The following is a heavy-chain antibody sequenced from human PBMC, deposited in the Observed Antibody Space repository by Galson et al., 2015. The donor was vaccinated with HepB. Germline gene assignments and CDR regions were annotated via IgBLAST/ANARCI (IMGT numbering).Heavy chain of an antibody. CDR2: INPSGGST. CDR3: ARPIAAAGQSAGGVWYFDY. D-gene: IGHD6-13*01. CDR1: GYTFTSYY. J-gene: IGHJ4*02. V-gene: IGHV1-46*03. Sequence: SVKVSCKASGYTFTSYYMHWVRQAPGQGLEWMGIINPSGGSTSYAQKFQGRVTMTRDTSTSTVYMELSSLRSEDTAVYYCARPIAAAGQSAGGVWYFDYWGQGTLVTVSS.